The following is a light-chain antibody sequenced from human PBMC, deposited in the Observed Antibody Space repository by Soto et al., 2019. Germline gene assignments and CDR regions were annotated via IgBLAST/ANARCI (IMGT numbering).Light chain of an antibody. J-gene: IGKJ2*01. CDR3: QQYGNSTPNT. Sequence: EIVLTQSPGTLSLSPGERATLSCRASQSVSSSYFAWYQQKPGQAPRLLIYGASSRATGIPDRFIGSGSGTDFTLTISRLEPEDFAVYFCQQYGNSTPNTFGQGTKVEIK. V-gene: IGKV3-20*01. CDR1: QSVSSSY. CDR2: GAS.